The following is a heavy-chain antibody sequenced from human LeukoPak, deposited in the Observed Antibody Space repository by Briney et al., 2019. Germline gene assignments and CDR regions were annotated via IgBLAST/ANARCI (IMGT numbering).Heavy chain of an antibody. V-gene: IGHV3-30*18. J-gene: IGHJ4*02. D-gene: IGHD6-19*01. Sequence: GGSLRLSCAASGFTFSSHDMHWVRQAPGKGLEWMAVISYDGGNKYFADSVKGRFTISRDNSKNTLYLQMNSLRGDDTAMYYCAKDSSGQFDYWGQGTLVTVSS. CDR2: ISYDGGNK. CDR1: GFTFSSHD. CDR3: AKDSSGQFDY.